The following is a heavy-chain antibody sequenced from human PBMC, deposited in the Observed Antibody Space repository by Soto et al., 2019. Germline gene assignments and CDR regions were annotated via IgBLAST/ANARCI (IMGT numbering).Heavy chain of an antibody. CDR3: ARGVSSSESWIQLWSTLYYFDY. J-gene: IGHJ4*02. D-gene: IGHD5-18*01. CDR2: MNPNSGNT. Sequence: ASVKVSCKASGYTFTSYDINWVRQATGQGLEWMGWMNPNSGNTGYAQKFQGRVTMTRNTSISTAYMELSSLRSEDTAVYYCARGVSSSESWIQLWSTLYYFDYWGQGTLVTVSS. CDR1: GYTFTSYD. V-gene: IGHV1-8*01.